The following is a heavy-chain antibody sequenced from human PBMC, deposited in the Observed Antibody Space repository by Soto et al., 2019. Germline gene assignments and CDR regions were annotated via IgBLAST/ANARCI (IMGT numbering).Heavy chain of an antibody. CDR3: AKDVHYDILTGIEYFHH. CDR2: ISGSAANT. Sequence: EVQLLGSGGGLVQPGGSVRLSCAASGFTFSGYAMSWVRQAPGKGLEWVSGISGSAANTNYADSVKGRFTISRDNSKSTLYLQMNSLRAEDTPVYYCAKDVHYDILTGIEYFHHWAQGTLVTVSS. V-gene: IGHV3-23*01. D-gene: IGHD3-9*01. J-gene: IGHJ1*01. CDR1: GFTFSGYA.